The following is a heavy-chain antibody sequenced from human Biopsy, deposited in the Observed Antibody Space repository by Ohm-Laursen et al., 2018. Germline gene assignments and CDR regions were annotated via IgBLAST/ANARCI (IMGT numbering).Heavy chain of an antibody. CDR2: INPNNDNT. V-gene: IGHV1-46*01. Sequence: SSVKVSCKASGYTFTSYYLHWVRQAPGQGLEWMGRINPNNDNTPYAQKFQGRVTITADRSTTTAYMELSSLRSEDTAVYYCARDTELLSIGLDYNFGMVVWGQGTTVTVSS. D-gene: IGHD1-14*01. CDR1: GYTFTSYY. CDR3: ARDTELLSIGLDYNFGMVV. J-gene: IGHJ6*02.